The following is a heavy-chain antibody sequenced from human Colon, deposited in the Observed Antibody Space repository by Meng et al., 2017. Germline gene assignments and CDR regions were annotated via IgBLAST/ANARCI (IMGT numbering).Heavy chain of an antibody. V-gene: IGHV6-1*01. CDR2: TYYRSKWYN. D-gene: IGHD1-26*01. CDR1: GDSFSSKSAA. J-gene: IGHJ4*02. CDR3: ASTENHF. Sequence: QVQLQQPGQGLVKPSQTLSLTCAISGDSFSSKSAAWSWIRQSPSRGLEWLGRTYYRSKWYNDYAVSVKSRISINPDTSKNQFSLRLNSVTPEDTAVYYCASTENHFWGQGTLVTVSS.